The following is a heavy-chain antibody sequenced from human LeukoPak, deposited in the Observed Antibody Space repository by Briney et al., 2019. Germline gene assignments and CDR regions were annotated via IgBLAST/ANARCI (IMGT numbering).Heavy chain of an antibody. CDR2: INPNSGGT. CDR3: ARDRGSGYDLWPGPFDI. CDR1: GYTFTSYG. J-gene: IGHJ3*02. D-gene: IGHD5-12*01. Sequence: ASVKVSCKASGYTFTSYGISWVRQAPGQGLEWMGWINPNSGGTNYAQKFQGWVTMTRDTSISTAYMELSRLRSDDTAVYYCARDRGSGYDLWPGPFDIWGQGTMVTVSS. V-gene: IGHV1-2*04.